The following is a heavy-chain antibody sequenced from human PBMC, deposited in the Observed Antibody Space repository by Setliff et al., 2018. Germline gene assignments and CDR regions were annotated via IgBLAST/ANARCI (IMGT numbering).Heavy chain of an antibody. D-gene: IGHD5-18*01. Sequence: GGSLRLSCAASGFNFSSYGMHWVRQAPGKGLEWVAAIWFDGSNHYYVDSVKGRFIISRDNSKNTLYLQMNSLRAEDTAVYYCTTVAIQIWSASGAFDIWGRGVLVTVSS. CDR2: IWFDGSNH. CDR1: GFNFSSYG. J-gene: IGHJ3*02. CDR3: TTVAIQIWSASGAFDI. V-gene: IGHV3-33*01.